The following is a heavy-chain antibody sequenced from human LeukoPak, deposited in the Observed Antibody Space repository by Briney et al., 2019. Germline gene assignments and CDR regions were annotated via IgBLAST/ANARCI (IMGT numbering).Heavy chain of an antibody. CDR3: ARAAKNNYYGSGSFIRFDP. J-gene: IGHJ5*02. D-gene: IGHD3-10*01. Sequence: ASVKVSCKASGYTFTSYGISWVRQAPGQGLEWMGWISAYDGNTNYAQKLQGRVTMTTDTSTSTAYMELRSLRSDDTAVYYCARAAKNNYYGSGSFIRFDPWGQGTLVTVSS. CDR2: ISAYDGNT. CDR1: GYTFTSYG. V-gene: IGHV1-18*01.